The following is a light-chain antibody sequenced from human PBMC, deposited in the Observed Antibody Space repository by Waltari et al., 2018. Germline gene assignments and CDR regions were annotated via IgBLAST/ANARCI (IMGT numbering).Light chain of an antibody. Sequence: QSVLTQPPSVSAAPGQKVSISCSGSPSNIGNNYVSWYQQFPGEAPKVPSYGNDKRTTGIPDRFSGSKSGTSATLDITGLQTGDEAVYYCGTWDNTLSAVFGGGTKVTVL. CDR2: GND. V-gene: IGLV1-51*02. CDR1: PSNIGNNY. J-gene: IGLJ2*01. CDR3: GTWDNTLSAV.